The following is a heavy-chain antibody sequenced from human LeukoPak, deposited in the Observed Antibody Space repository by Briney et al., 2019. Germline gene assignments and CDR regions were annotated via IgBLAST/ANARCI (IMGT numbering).Heavy chain of an antibody. CDR3: ARDSSGWTVDY. V-gene: IGHV1-46*01. CDR2: IVPSEGST. Sequence: ASVKVSCKASGYTFTSFHMHWVRQAPGQGREWMGMIVPSEGSTSSAQKFQGRVIMTRDTSTSTVYMELSRLRSEDTAVIYCARDSSGWTVDYWGEGTLVTVSA. J-gene: IGHJ4*02. D-gene: IGHD6-19*01. CDR1: GYTFTSFH.